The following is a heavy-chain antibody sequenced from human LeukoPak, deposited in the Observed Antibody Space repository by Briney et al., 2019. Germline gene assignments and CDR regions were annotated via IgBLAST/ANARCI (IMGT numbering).Heavy chain of an antibody. J-gene: IGHJ4*02. CDR3: AKPRTPIAAAGTLSDY. CDR2: IRGSGGST. V-gene: IGHV3-23*01. D-gene: IGHD6-13*01. Sequence: GGSLRLSCAAPGFTFSSYAMSWVRQAPGKGLEWVSAIRGSGGSTYYADSVKGRFTISRDNSKNTLYLQMNSLRAEDTAVYYCAKPRTPIAAAGTLSDYWGQGTLVTVSS. CDR1: GFTFSSYA.